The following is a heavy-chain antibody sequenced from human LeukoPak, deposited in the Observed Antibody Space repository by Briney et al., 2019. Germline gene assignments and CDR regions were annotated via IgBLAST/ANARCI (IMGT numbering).Heavy chain of an antibody. CDR3: ASTRW. CDR2: INSDGSST. D-gene: IGHD5-24*01. J-gene: IGHJ4*02. V-gene: IGHV3-74*01. Sequence: GGSLRLSCAASGFTFSNYWMLWVRQPPGKGLVWVSRINSDGSSTSYADSVKGRFTISRDNAKNTLYLQMNTLRVEDTAVYYCASTRWWGQGTLVTVSS. CDR1: GFTFSNYW.